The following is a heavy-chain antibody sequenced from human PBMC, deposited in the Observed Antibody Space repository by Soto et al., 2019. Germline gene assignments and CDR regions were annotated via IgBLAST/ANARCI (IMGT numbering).Heavy chain of an antibody. V-gene: IGHV4-38-2*01. Sequence: SETLSLTCAVSGDSISSGYYWAWIRQPPGKGLEWVASIYHSGTTYYNPSLTSRVTISVDTSKNQFSLKLRSVTAADSAVYYWSRTDHFGFHPYCGQGTRGTV. CDR2: IYHSGTT. J-gene: IGHJ4*02. D-gene: IGHD3-3*01. CDR1: GDSISSGYY. CDR3: SRTDHFGFHPY.